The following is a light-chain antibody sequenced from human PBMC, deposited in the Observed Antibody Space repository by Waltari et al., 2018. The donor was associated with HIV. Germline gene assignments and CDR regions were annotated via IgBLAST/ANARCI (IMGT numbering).Light chain of an antibody. J-gene: IGKJ3*01. Sequence: DIRMTQSPSTLSASVGDRVPITCRASQNISGWLAWYQQRPGKAPRLLIHRASNLEFGVSPRFSGGGSGTEFSLTIAGLQPDDFATYYCQQYSVDFYTFGQGTKV. CDR3: QQYSVDFYT. CDR1: QNISGW. CDR2: RAS. V-gene: IGKV1-5*03.